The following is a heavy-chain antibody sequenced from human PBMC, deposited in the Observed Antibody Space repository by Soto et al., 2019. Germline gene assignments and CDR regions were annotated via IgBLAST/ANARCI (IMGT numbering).Heavy chain of an antibody. J-gene: IGHJ3*01. CDR2: INPSRGGT. CDR3: TRSIITTAGTDAYDL. Sequence: GASVKVSCKASAYTFTSYYVHWARQAPGQGPEWMGMINPSRGGTDYAQKFQGRVTMTRDTSTTTVYMELSSLRSEDTAIYYCTRSIITTAGTDAYDLWGQGTLVTVSS. D-gene: IGHD6-13*01. V-gene: IGHV1-46*03. CDR1: AYTFTSYY.